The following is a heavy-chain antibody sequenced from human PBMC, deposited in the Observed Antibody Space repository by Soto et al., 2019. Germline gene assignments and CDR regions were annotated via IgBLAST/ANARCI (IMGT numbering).Heavy chain of an antibody. J-gene: IGHJ4*02. CDR2: IWDDGRSQ. Sequence: GGSLRLSCAASGFTFSNYAMHWVRQAPGKGLEWVAVIWDDGRSQFYADSVKGRFTISRDISKNTLYLQMSSLRAEDTAVYFCARREGYYFDYWGQGTLVTVSS. D-gene: IGHD2-15*01. CDR3: ARREGYYFDY. CDR1: GFTFSNYA. V-gene: IGHV3-33*01.